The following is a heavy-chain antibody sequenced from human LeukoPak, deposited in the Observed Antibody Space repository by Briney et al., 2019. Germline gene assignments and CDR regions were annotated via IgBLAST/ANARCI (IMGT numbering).Heavy chain of an antibody. CDR2: IYYSGGT. CDR3: ARGDSSGYYQGGFDY. Sequence: PSETLSLTCTVSGGSISSYYWSWIRQPPGKGLEWIGYIYYSGGTNYNPSLKSRVTISVDTSKNQFSLKLSSVTAADTAVYYCARGDSSGYYQGGFDYWGQGTLVTVSS. D-gene: IGHD3-22*01. J-gene: IGHJ4*02. V-gene: IGHV4-59*08. CDR1: GGSISSYY.